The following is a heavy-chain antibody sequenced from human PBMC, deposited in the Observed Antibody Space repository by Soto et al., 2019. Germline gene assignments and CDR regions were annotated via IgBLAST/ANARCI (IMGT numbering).Heavy chain of an antibody. CDR3: ARELRYFDWLSGFDY. CDR2: IYSGGST. J-gene: IGHJ4*02. V-gene: IGHV3-66*01. D-gene: IGHD3-9*01. Sequence: GGSLRLSCAASGFTVSSNYMSWVRQAPGKGLEWVSVIYSGGSTYYADSVKGRFTISRDNSKNTLYLQMNSLRAEDTAVYYCARELRYFDWLSGFDYWGQGTLVTVSS. CDR1: GFTVSSNY.